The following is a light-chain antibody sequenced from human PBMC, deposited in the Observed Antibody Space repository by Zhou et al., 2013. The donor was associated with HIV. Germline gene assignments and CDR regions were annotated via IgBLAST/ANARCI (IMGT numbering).Light chain of an antibody. V-gene: IGKV1-13*02. CDR1: QGINSA. Sequence: AIQLTQSPSSLSASVGDRVTITCRASQGINSALAWYQQKPGKAPKLLIYDASSLESGVPSRFSGSGSGTDYTLTISSLQPEDFATYYCQQAHSFPYTFGQGTKLETK. CDR2: DAS. J-gene: IGKJ2*01. CDR3: QQAHSFPYT.